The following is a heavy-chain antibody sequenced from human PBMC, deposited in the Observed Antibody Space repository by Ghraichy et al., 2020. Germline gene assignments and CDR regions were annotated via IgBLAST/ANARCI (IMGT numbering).Heavy chain of an antibody. CDR3: ARWWRYGDPPFHYYGMDV. V-gene: IGHV4-59*08. CDR1: GGSISIYY. J-gene: IGHJ6*02. Sequence: ETLSLTCTVSGGSISIYYWSWIRQPPGKGLEWIGYIYNIGRTNYNPSLKSRVAISVDTSKNQFSLRLSSVTAADTAVYYCARWWRYGDPPFHYYGMDVWGQGTTVTVSS. D-gene: IGHD4-17*01. CDR2: IYNIGRT.